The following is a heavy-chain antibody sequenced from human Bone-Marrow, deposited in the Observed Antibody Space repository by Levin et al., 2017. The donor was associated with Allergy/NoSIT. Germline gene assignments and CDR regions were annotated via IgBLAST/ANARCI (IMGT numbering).Heavy chain of an antibody. D-gene: IGHD5-24*01. CDR3: ARGLRGMATITGVHS. CDR1: GFTFLSYT. V-gene: IGHV3-21*01. CDR2: ISSSSRHI. J-gene: IGHJ4*02. Sequence: GGSLRLSCAASGFTFLSYTMAWVRQAPGRGLEWVSSISSSSRHIYYADSLKGRFTISRDNAKNSLYLQMSSLRVEDTAVYYCARGLRGMATITGVHSWGQGTLVTVSS.